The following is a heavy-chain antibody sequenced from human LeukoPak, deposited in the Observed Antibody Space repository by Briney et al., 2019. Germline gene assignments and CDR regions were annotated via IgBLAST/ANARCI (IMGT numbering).Heavy chain of an antibody. J-gene: IGHJ4*02. D-gene: IGHD3-22*01. CDR2: MNPNSGNT. CDR3: ARGGRANYYDSSGPTEFFFGY. CDR1: GYTFTSYD. Sequence: ASVKVSCKASGYTFTSYDINWVRQATGQGLEWMGWMNPNSGNTGYAQKFQGRVTITRNTSISTAYMELSSLRSEDTAVYYCARGGRANYYDSSGPTEFFFGYWGQGTLVTVSS. V-gene: IGHV1-8*03.